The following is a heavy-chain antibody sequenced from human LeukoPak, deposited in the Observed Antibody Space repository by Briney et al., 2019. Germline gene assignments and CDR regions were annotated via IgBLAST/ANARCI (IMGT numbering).Heavy chain of an antibody. CDR2: IYYSGST. CDR1: GGSISSSSYY. J-gene: IGHJ6*03. D-gene: IGHD6-13*01. V-gene: IGHV4-39*07. Sequence: SETLSLTCTVSGGSISSSSYYWGWIRQPPGKGLEWIGSIYYSGSTNYNPSLKSRVTISVDTSKNQFSLKLSSVTAADTAVYYCASSNSSSWYSPYYYYYMDVWGKGTTVTISS. CDR3: ASSNSSSWYSPYYYYYMDV.